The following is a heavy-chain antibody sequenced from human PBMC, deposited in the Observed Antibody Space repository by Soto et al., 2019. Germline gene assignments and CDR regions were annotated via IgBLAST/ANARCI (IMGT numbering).Heavy chain of an antibody. CDR3: ARDYGQYYYDSSGQVRGMDV. V-gene: IGHV1-69*10. CDR1: GGTFSSYA. CDR2: IIPIFGIA. J-gene: IGHJ6*02. D-gene: IGHD3-22*01. Sequence: SVKVSCKASGGTFSSYAISWVRQAPGQGLEWMGGIIPIFGIANYAQKFQGRVTITADKSTSTAYMELSSLRSEDTAVYYCARDYGQYYYDSSGQVRGMDVWGQGTTVTVSS.